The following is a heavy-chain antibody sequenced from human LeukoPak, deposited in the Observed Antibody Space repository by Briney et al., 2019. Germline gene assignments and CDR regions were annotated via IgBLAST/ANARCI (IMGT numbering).Heavy chain of an antibody. CDR2: TCSGDRA. J-gene: IGHJ6*03. V-gene: IGHV3-53*01. CDR1: GFIVSSTY. CDR3: ARGAYSPNPPYYYYCMDV. D-gene: IGHD4-11*01. Sequence: GGSLRLSCAASGFIVSSTYMSWARQAPGKGLEWFSLTCSGDRATYADSVKGRFTVSSDNLQNAVYLQMNSLRAEDTGVYYCARGAYSPNPPYYYYCMDVWGKGTTVTVSS.